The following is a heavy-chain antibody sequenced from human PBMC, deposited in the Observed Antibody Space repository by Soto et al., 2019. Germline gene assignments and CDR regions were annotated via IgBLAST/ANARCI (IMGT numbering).Heavy chain of an antibody. D-gene: IGHD3-16*02. J-gene: IGHJ6*02. CDR1: GGTFSSYA. V-gene: IGHV1-69*12. CDR3: ARGDYVWGSYRPYGMDV. CDR2: IIPIFGTA. Sequence: QVQLVQSGAEVKKPGSSVKVSCKASGGTFSSYAISWVRQAPGQGLEWMGGIIPIFGTANYAQKFQGRVRITADESTSTGYMELSSLRSEDTAVYYCARGDYVWGSYRPYGMDVWGQGTTVTVSS.